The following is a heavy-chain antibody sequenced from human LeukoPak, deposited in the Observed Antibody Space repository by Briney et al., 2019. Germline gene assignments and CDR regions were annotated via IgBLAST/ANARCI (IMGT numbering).Heavy chain of an antibody. D-gene: IGHD3-3*01. CDR3: ARQEFGHYDFWSGYLYFDY. V-gene: IGHV4-39*01. CDR1: GGSISSSSYY. Sequence: SETLSLTCTVSGGSISSSSYYWGWIRQPPGKGLEWIGSIYYSGSTYYNPSLKSRVTISVDTSKNQFSLKLSSVTAADTAVYYCARQEFGHYDFWSGYLYFDYWGQGTLVTVPS. CDR2: IYYSGST. J-gene: IGHJ4*02.